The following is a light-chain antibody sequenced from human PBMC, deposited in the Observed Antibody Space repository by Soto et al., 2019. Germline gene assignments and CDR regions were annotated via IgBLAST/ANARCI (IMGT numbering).Light chain of an antibody. Sequence: EGVLTHSPCTLSLSPVERATLSCSASQSVSNTYVAWYQHIPGQTPRLLIYGASNRATGIPDRFSGSGSGTDFTLTISRLEPEDFAVYYCQHHDNSPWMFGQGTKVDIK. CDR3: QHHDNSPWM. CDR2: GAS. V-gene: IGKV3-20*01. J-gene: IGKJ1*01. CDR1: QSVSNTY.